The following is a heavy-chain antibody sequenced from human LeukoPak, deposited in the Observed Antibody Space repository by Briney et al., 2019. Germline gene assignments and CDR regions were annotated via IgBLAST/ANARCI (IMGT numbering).Heavy chain of an antibody. CDR3: ARDQRGGSGTYYYNWFDP. J-gene: IGHJ5*02. V-gene: IGHV4-59*01. Sequence: SETLSLTCTVSGGSISSYYWSWIRQPPGKGLEWIGYIYYSGSTNYKPSLKSRVTISVDTSKNQFSLKLSSVTAADTAVYFCARDQRGGSGTYYYNWFDPWGQRTLVTVSS. D-gene: IGHD3-10*01. CDR1: GGSISSYY. CDR2: IYYSGST.